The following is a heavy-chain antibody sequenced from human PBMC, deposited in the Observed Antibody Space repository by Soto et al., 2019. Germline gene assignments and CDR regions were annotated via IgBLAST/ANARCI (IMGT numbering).Heavy chain of an antibody. D-gene: IGHD5-12*01. V-gene: IGHV1-46*01. CDR1: GYTFTSYY. Sequence: ASVKVSCKASGYTFTSYYMHWVRQAPGQGLEWMGIINPSGGSTSYAQKFQGRVTMTRDTSTSTVYMELSSLRSEDTAVYYCAILTWGRDGYNYDAFDIWGQGTMVTVSS. CDR3: AILTWGRDGYNYDAFDI. CDR2: INPSGGST. J-gene: IGHJ3*02.